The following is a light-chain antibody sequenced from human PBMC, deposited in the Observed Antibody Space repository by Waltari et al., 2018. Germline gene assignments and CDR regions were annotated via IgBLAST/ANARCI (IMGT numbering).Light chain of an antibody. CDR1: SSDVGGYNY. V-gene: IGLV2-11*01. CDR2: DVN. CDR3: CSYAGSYTFV. Sequence: QSALTQPRSVSGSPGQSVTISCTGTSSDVGGYNYVSWYQQHPGKAPKFMIYDVNKRPSGVPVRFSGSKSGNPASLTISGLQAEDEADYYCCSYAGSYTFVFGGGTKLTVL. J-gene: IGLJ2*01.